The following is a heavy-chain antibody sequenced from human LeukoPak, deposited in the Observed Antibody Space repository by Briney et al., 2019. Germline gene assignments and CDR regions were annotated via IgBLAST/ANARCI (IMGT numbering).Heavy chain of an antibody. CDR2: IYSGGAT. CDR3: AKDHGMYSSGWPHSY. V-gene: IGHV3-53*01. Sequence: GGSLRLSCAASGFTVSSNYMSWVRQAPGKGLEWVSVIYSGGATYYADSVKGRFTISRDNSKNTLYLQMNSLRAEDTAVYYCAKDHGMYSSGWPHSYWGQGTLVTVSS. D-gene: IGHD6-19*01. J-gene: IGHJ4*02. CDR1: GFTVSSNY.